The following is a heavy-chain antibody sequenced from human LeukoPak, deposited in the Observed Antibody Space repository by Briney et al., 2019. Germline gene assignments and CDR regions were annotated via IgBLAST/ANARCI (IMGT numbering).Heavy chain of an antibody. CDR3: TTDSTSYLFAD. Sequence: GGSLRLSCAASGFTFTNDWMSWVRRAPGKRLEWVGRIKSKADGETTDYGAPVNGRFSISRDDSTNMLFLQMSSLKTEDTAVYYCTTDSTSYLFADWGQGTLVTVSS. D-gene: IGHD2/OR15-2a*01. J-gene: IGHJ4*02. CDR2: IKSKADGETT. CDR1: GFTFTNDW. V-gene: IGHV3-15*01.